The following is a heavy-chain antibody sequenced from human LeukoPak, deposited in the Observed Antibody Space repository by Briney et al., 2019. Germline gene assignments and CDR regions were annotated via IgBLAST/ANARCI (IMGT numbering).Heavy chain of an antibody. D-gene: IGHD2-2*01. J-gene: IGHJ4*02. CDR1: GGSFSGYY. CDR2: INHSGST. V-gene: IGHV4-34*01. Sequence: PSETLSLTCAVYGGSFSGYYWSWIRQPPGKGLEWIGEINHSGSTNYNPSLKSRVTISVDTSKNQFSLKLSSVTAADTAVYYCARLGPGQLDYFDYWGQGTLVTVSS. CDR3: ARLGPGQLDYFDY.